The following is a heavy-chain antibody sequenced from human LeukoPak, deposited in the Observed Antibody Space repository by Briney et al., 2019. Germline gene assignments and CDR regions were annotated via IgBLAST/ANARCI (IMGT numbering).Heavy chain of an antibody. D-gene: IGHD3-22*01. Sequence: SETLSLTCGVYGGSFSGYYWSWIRQPPGKGLEWIGEINHSGSTYYNPSLKSRATISVDTSKSQFSLKLTSVTAADTAVYYCATLGEYYDSSGYYYNWGQGTLVTVSS. CDR1: GGSFSGYY. CDR2: INHSGST. J-gene: IGHJ4*02. V-gene: IGHV4-34*01. CDR3: ATLGEYYDSSGYYYN.